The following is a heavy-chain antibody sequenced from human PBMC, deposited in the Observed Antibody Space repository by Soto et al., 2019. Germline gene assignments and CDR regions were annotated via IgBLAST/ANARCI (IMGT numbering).Heavy chain of an antibody. CDR2: MNEDGSER. J-gene: IGHJ4*02. V-gene: IGHV3-7*03. Sequence: GGSLRLSCAVSGFSFSSAWMTWIRQAPGKGLERVAIMNEDGSERYYVDSVKGRFTISRDNAKNALFLQMNSLRVEDTAVYFCARDRAYSRFDYWGQGSLVTVSS. CDR3: ARDRAYSRFDY. D-gene: IGHD4-4*01. CDR1: GFSFSSAW.